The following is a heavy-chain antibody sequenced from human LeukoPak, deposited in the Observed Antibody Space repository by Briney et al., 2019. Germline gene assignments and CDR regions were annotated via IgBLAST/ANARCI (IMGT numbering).Heavy chain of an antibody. D-gene: IGHD4-17*01. CDR1: GFTFSSYA. Sequence: GSLRLSCAASGFTFSSYAMTWIRRPPGKGLEWIGEINHSGSTNYNPSLKSRVTISVDTSKNQFSLKLSSVTAADTAVYYCARGLRGYYYYGMDVWGQGTTVTVSS. CDR3: ARGLRGYYYYGMDV. V-gene: IGHV4-34*01. CDR2: INHSGST. J-gene: IGHJ6*02.